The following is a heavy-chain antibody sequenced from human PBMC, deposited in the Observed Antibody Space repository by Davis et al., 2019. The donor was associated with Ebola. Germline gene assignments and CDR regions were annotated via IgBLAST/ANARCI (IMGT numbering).Heavy chain of an antibody. J-gene: IGHJ4*02. Sequence: ASVKVSCKASGYTFTGYYMYWVRQAPGQGLEWMGWINPNSDVTNYVQKFQGRVTMTRDTSISTAYMELSSLRSDDTAVYYCAKTRGSYSLDYWGQGTLVTVSS. CDR3: AKTRGSYSLDY. CDR1: GYTFTGYY. D-gene: IGHD1-26*01. CDR2: INPNSDVT. V-gene: IGHV1-2*02.